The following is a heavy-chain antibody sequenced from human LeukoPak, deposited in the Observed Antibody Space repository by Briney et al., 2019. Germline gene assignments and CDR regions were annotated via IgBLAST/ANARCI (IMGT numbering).Heavy chain of an antibody. V-gene: IGHV4-59*01. CDR3: ASQDSSSSTDYYYYMDV. D-gene: IGHD6-6*01. Sequence: SETLSLTCTVSGGSISSYYWSWIRQPPGKGLEWIGYIYYSGSTNYNPSLESRVTISVDTSKNQFSLKLSSVTAADTAVYYCASQDSSSSTDYYYYMDVWGKGTTVTVSS. J-gene: IGHJ6*03. CDR1: GGSISSYY. CDR2: IYYSGST.